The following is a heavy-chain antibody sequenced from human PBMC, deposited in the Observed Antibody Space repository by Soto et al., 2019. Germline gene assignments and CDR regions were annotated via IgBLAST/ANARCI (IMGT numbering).Heavy chain of an antibody. CDR2: IYPGDSDT. J-gene: IGHJ6*02. CDR3: AILFSFHSIAVVPAAQASDDKIPTYGMDV. CDR1: GYSFTSYL. V-gene: IGHV5-51*01. D-gene: IGHD2-2*01. Sequence: GESLKISFKGSGYSFTSYLICWVRQMPVKGLEWMGIIYPGDSDTRYSPSFQGQVTISADKSISTAYLQWSSLKASDTDMYYCAILFSFHSIAVVPAAQASDDKIPTYGMDVWGQGTTVTFSS.